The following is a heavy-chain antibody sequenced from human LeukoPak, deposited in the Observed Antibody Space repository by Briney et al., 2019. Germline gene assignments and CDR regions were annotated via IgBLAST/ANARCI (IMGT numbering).Heavy chain of an antibody. D-gene: IGHD3-10*01. CDR1: GFTFSSYA. J-gene: IGHJ4*02. V-gene: IGHV3-23*01. CDR2: ISGSGGST. CDR3: AKGGLWGYGSGSYTIDY. Sequence: GGSLRLSCAASGFTFSSYAMSWVRQAPGKGLEWVSAISGSGGSTYYADSVKGRFTISRDDSKNTLYLQMNSLRAEDTAVYYCAKGGLWGYGSGSYTIDYWGQGTLVTVSS.